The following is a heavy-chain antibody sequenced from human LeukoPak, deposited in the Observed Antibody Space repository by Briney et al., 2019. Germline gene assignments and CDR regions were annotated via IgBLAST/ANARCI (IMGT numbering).Heavy chain of an antibody. J-gene: IGHJ5*02. CDR1: GFTVSSNY. CDR2: NYSDGKT. Sequence: PGGSLRLSCAASGFTVSSNYMNWVRQAPGKGLEWVSGINYSDGKTSYADSVKGRFTISRDNSRNTLYLQMNSLRVEGTAVYYCAKDSGNRLYSYADLWGQGILVTASS. V-gene: IGHV3-53*01. CDR3: AKDSGNRLYSYADL. D-gene: IGHD3-10*01.